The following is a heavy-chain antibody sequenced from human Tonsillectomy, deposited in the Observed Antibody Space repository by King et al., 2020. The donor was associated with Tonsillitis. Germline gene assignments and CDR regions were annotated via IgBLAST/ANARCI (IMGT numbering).Heavy chain of an antibody. CDR3: ARDERDGYNYSYYGMDV. CDR2: ISYDGSNK. Sequence: VQLVESGGGVVQPGRSLRPSCAASGFTFSNYAIHWVRQAPGKGLEWVAVISYDGSNKYYADSVKGRFTISRDNSKNTLYLQMNSLRAEDTAVYYCARDERDGYNYSYYGMDVWGQGTTVTVSS. J-gene: IGHJ6*02. CDR1: GFTFSNYA. D-gene: IGHD5-24*01. V-gene: IGHV3-30*04.